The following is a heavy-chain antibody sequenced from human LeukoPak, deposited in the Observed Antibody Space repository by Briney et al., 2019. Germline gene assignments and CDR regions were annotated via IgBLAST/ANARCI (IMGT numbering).Heavy chain of an antibody. CDR1: GFSLHTSGVG. V-gene: IGHV2-5*02. Sequence: ESGPTLVNPTQTLTLTYTFSGFSLHTSGVGVGWIRQPPGKALEWLALIYWDDDKRYSPSLKSRLTLTKDTSKNQVVLTMTNMDPVDTATYYCALWGYTYDRAYYFDYWGQGTLVTVSS. CDR2: IYWDDDK. D-gene: IGHD5-18*01. CDR3: ALWGYTYDRAYYFDY. J-gene: IGHJ4*02.